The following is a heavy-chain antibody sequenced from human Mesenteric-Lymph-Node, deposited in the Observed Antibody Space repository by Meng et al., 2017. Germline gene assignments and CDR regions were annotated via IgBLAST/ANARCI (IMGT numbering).Heavy chain of an antibody. D-gene: IGHD5-18*01. CDR3: TTDRGYSYGYWDFGGDFDY. J-gene: IGHJ4*02. Sequence: GGSLRLSCTVSGGSISSPSYYWGWIRQAPGKGLEWVGRIKSKTDGGTTDYAAPVKGRFTISRDDSKNTLYLQMNSLKTEDTAVYYCTTDRGYSYGYWDFGGDFDYWGQGTLVTVSS. CDR1: GGSISSPSYY. V-gene: IGHV3-15*01. CDR2: IKSKTDGGTT.